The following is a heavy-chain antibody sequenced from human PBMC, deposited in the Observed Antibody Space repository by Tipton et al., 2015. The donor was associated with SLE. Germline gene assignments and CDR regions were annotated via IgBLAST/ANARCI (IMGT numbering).Heavy chain of an antibody. D-gene: IGHD5-24*01. CDR3: ARASTKYQMSVGSDP. V-gene: IGHV1-2*02. CDR2: INPRTAAV. J-gene: IGHJ5*02. CDR1: GYTFSDYY. Sequence: QLVQSGVEVKKPGASVRVSCQASGYTFSDYYLHWVRQDPAQGLEWMGWINPRTAAVNYAENFLGRVTMTRDTSISTVYMELTRLKSDDTAVYFCARASTKYQMSVGSDPWGQGTLVIVSS.